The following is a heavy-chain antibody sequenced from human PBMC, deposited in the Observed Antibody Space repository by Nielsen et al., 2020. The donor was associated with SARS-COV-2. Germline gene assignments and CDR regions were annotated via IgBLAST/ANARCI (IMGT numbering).Heavy chain of an antibody. CDR1: GFTFDDDA. CDR2: ISWNSGSI. CDR3: AKDITSYGTYFDY. J-gene: IGHJ4*01. Sequence: SLSLSCAASGFTFDDDAMHWVRHAPGKGLEWDSGISWNSGSIAYADSVKGRFTISRDNATNSLYLQRNSLRAEDTALYYCAKDITSYGTYFDYWGQGTLVTVSS. V-gene: IGHV3-9*01. D-gene: IGHD5-18*01.